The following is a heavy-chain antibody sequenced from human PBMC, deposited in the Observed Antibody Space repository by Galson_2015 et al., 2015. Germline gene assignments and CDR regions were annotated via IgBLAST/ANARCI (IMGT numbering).Heavy chain of an antibody. Sequence: SVKVSCKASGYTFTSYGISWVRQAPGQGLEWMGWISAYNGNTNYAQKLQGRVTMTTDTSTSTAYMELRSLRSDDTAVYYCARDQADILTGYYTLLYYYYGMDVWGQGTTVTVSS. D-gene: IGHD3-9*01. V-gene: IGHV1-18*04. CDR2: ISAYNGNT. CDR3: ARDQADILTGYYTLLYYYYGMDV. CDR1: GYTFTSYG. J-gene: IGHJ6*02.